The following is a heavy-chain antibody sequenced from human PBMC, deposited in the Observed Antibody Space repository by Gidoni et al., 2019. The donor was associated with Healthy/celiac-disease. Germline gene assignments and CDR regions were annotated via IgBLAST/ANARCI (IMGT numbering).Heavy chain of an antibody. V-gene: IGHV3-30*03. CDR2: ISYDGSNK. CDR3: ARDNGSWYPY. D-gene: IGHD6-13*01. Sequence: QVQLVESGGGVVQPGRPLRLSCAASGFTFSSYGMHWVRQAPGKGLEWVAVISYDGSNKYYADSVKGRFTISRDNSKNTLYLQMNSLRAEDTAVYYCARDNGSWYPYWGQGTLVTVSS. CDR1: GFTFSSYG. J-gene: IGHJ4*02.